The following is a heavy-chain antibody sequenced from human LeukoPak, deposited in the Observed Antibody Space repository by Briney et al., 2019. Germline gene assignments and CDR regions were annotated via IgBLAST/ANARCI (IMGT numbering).Heavy chain of an antibody. J-gene: IGHJ4*02. Sequence: SETLSLTCTVSGASISSSTYYWGWIRQPPGKGLEWIGSIYYSGSTYYNPSLKSRVTISVDTSKNQFSLKLSSVTAADTAVYYCARFMWELPFDYWGQGTLVTVSS. CDR2: IYYSGST. CDR1: GASISSSTYY. D-gene: IGHD1-26*01. CDR3: ARFMWELPFDY. V-gene: IGHV4-39*07.